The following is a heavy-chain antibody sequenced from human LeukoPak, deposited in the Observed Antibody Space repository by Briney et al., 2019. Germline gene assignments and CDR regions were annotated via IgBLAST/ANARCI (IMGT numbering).Heavy chain of an antibody. CDR3: TTKWELLFSY. CDR2: IKGKTGGGTT. V-gene: IGHV3-15*01. D-gene: IGHD1-26*01. Sequence: GGSLRLSYAASGFTFSNAWMSWVRQAPGKGLERVGRIKGKTGGGTTDYAAPVKGRFTISRDDSKNTLYLQMNSLKTEDTAVYYCTTKWELLFSYWGQGTLVTVSS. J-gene: IGHJ4*02. CDR1: GFTFSNAW.